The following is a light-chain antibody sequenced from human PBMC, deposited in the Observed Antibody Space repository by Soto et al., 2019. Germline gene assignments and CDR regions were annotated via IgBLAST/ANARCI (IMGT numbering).Light chain of an antibody. J-gene: IGLJ1*01. Sequence: CRSPWPADPITKKGTSSDVGSYNLVSWYQQHPGKAPKLMIYEVSKRPSGVSNRFSGSKSGNTASLTISGLQAEDEADYYCCSYAGSSTYYVFGTGTRSPS. CDR2: EVS. V-gene: IGLV2-23*02. CDR1: SSDVGSYNL. CDR3: CSYAGSSTYYV.